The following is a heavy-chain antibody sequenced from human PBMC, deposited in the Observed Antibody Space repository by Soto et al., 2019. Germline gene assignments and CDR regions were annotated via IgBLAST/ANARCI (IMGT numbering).Heavy chain of an antibody. CDR1: GFTFSDFD. D-gene: IGHD6-6*01. CDR2: ISYRGNTH. CDR3: VKEAHRASRLES. Sequence: QVHLVESGGGVVQPGRSLRLSCATSGFTFSDFDMHWVSQAPGKGLEWVAVISYRGNTHYYADSVRGRFTISRDNSNNMLYVQMEGLRLDDTGVYYCVKEAHRASRLESWGQGTLVLVSS. J-gene: IGHJ4*02. V-gene: IGHV3-30*18.